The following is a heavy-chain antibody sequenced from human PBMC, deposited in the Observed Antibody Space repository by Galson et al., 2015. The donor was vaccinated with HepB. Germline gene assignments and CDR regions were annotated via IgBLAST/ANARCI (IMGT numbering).Heavy chain of an antibody. CDR1: GGTFSSYA. V-gene: IGHV1-69*13. CDR2: IIPIFGTA. Sequence: QSGAEVKKPGASVKVSCKASGGTFSSYAISWVRQAPGQGLEWMGGIIPIFGTANYAQKFQGRVTITADESTSTAYMELSSLRSEDTAVYYCARGDVDIVATTTDYYYYGMDVWGQGTTVTVSS. CDR3: ARGDVDIVATTTDYYYYGMDV. D-gene: IGHD5-12*01. J-gene: IGHJ6*02.